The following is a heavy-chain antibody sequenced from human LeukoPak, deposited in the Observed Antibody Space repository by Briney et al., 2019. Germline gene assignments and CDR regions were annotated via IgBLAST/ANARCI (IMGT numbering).Heavy chain of an antibody. CDR3: AKGGVVPAAMGGMDV. V-gene: IGHV3-23*01. J-gene: IGHJ6*02. Sequence: GGSLGLSCAASGFTFSSYAMSWVHQAPGKGLEWVSAISGSGGSTYYADSVKGRFTISRDNSKNTLYLQMNSLRAEDTAVYYCAKGGVVPAAMGGMDVWGQGTTVTVSS. CDR2: ISGSGGST. CDR1: GFTFSSYA. D-gene: IGHD2-2*01.